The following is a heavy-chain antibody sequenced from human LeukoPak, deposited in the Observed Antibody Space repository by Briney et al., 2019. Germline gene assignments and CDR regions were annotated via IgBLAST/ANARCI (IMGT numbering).Heavy chain of an antibody. CDR3: ARDAGSDTAMVTFDY. CDR1: GFTFSSYS. D-gene: IGHD5-18*01. V-gene: IGHV3-21*01. Sequence: PGGSLRLSCAASGFTFSSYSMNWVRQAPGKGLEWVSSISSSSSYIYYADSVKGRFTISRDNAKNSLYLQMNSLRAEDTAVYYCARDAGSDTAMVTFDYWGQGTLVTVSS. J-gene: IGHJ4*02. CDR2: ISSSSSYI.